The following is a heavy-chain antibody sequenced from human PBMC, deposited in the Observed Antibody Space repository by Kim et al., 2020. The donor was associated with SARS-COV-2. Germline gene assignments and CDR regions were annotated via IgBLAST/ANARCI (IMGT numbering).Heavy chain of an antibody. CDR1: GYSFTSYS. CDR2: INAGNGNT. V-gene: IGHV1-3*01. CDR3: TRNDIVYGMDV. Sequence: ASVKVSCKASGYSFTSYSMHWVRQAPGQRLEWMGWINAGNGNTKYSQKFRDRLTIIRDTSASTAYMELSSLRSEDTAIYYCTRNDIVYGMDVWGQGTTVT. J-gene: IGHJ6*02. D-gene: IGHD3-16*02.